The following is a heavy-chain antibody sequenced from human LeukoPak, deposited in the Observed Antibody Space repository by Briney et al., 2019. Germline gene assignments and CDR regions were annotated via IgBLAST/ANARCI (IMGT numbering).Heavy chain of an antibody. CDR3: ARGSSYGYYYYYYDMDV. Sequence: ASVKVSCKASGYTFTGYYMHWVRQAPGQGLEWMGWINPNSGGTNYAQKFQGRVTVTRDTSISTAYMELSRLRSDDTAVYYCARGSSYGYYYYYYDMDVWGKGTTVTVSS. CDR2: INPNSGGT. D-gene: IGHD5-18*01. CDR1: GYTFTGYY. V-gene: IGHV1-2*02. J-gene: IGHJ6*03.